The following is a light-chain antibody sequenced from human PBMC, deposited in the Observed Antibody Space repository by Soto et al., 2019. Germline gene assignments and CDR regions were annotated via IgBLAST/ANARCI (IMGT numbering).Light chain of an antibody. CDR2: GAS. J-gene: IGKJ4*01. V-gene: IGKV3-20*01. CDR1: QSVTSSY. Sequence: EIVLTQSPGTLSLSPGERATLSCRASQSVTSSYLAWYQQKPGQAPRLLIYGASSRDTGIPDRFSGSGSGTDVTLTISRLEPEVFALYYCQQYGSSPLTFGGGTKVEIK. CDR3: QQYGSSPLT.